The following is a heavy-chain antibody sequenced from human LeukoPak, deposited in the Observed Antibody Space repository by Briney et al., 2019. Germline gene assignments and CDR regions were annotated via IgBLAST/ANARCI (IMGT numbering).Heavy chain of an antibody. CDR1: GFTFSSYA. J-gene: IGHJ4*02. Sequence: LGGSLRLSCAASGFTFSSYAMHWVRQAPGKGLEWVAVISYDGSNKYYADSVKGRFTISRDNSKNTLYLQMNSLRAEDTAVYYCARDRYGDYGLDYWGQGTLVTVSS. V-gene: IGHV3-30-3*01. CDR2: ISYDGSNK. D-gene: IGHD4-17*01. CDR3: ARDRYGDYGLDY.